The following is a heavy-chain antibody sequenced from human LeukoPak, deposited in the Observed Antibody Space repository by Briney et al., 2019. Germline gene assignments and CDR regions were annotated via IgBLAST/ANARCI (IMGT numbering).Heavy chain of an antibody. CDR3: AKAASSSWPSYYYGMDV. J-gene: IGHJ6*02. Sequence: GGSLRLSCAASGFIFSSYSMSWVRQAPGKGLEWVSVITGSGGNTYYADSVKGRFTISKDNSKNTVYLQMSSLGVDDTAVYYCAKAASSSWPSYYYGMDVWGQGTTVTVS. CDR2: ITGSGGNT. CDR1: GFIFSSYS. V-gene: IGHV3-23*01. D-gene: IGHD6-13*01.